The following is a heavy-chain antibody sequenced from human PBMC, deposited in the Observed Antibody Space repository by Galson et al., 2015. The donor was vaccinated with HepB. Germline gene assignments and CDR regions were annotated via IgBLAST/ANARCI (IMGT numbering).Heavy chain of an antibody. J-gene: IGHJ5*02. D-gene: IGHD2-8*02. Sequence: SLRLSCAASGFTFSNAWMSWVRQAPGKGLEWVGRIKSKTDGGTTDYAAPVEGRFTISRDDSKNTLYLQMNSLKTEDTAVYYCTTWEAGGVCFAHWGQGTLVTVSS. CDR3: TTWEAGGVCFAH. V-gene: IGHV3-15*01. CDR2: IKSKTDGGTT. CDR1: GFTFSNAW.